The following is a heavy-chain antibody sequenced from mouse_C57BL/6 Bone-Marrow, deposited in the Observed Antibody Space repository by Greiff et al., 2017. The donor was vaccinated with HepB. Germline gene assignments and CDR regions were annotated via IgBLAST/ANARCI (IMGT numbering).Heavy chain of an antibody. CDR2: ISDGGSYT. J-gene: IGHJ4*01. V-gene: IGHV5-4*03. D-gene: IGHD2-10*02. CDR1: GFTFSSYA. Sequence: EVKVVESGGGLVKPGGSLKLSCAASGFTFSSYAMSWVRQTPEKRLEWVATISDGGSYTYYPDNVKGRFTISRDNAKNNLYLQMSHLKSEDTAMYYCARGPSGYAMDYWGQGTSVTVSS. CDR3: ARGPSGYAMDY.